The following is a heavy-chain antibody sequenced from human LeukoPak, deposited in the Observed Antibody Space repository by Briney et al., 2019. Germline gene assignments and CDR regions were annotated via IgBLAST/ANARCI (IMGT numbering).Heavy chain of an antibody. V-gene: IGHV1-18*01. CDR3: ARLRDYYDSSGYYYYFDY. CDR1: GYTFTSYG. J-gene: IGHJ4*02. CDR2: ISAYNGNT. Sequence: GASVKVSCEASGYTFTSYGISWVRQAPGQGLEWMGWISAYNGNTNYAQKLQGRVTMTTDTSTSTAYMELRSLRSDDTAVYYCARLRDYYDSSGYYYYFDYWGQGTLVTVSS. D-gene: IGHD3-22*01.